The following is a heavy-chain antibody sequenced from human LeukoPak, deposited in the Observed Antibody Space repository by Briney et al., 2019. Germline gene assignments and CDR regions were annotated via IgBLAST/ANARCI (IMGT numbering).Heavy chain of an antibody. J-gene: IGHJ4*02. CDR1: GFTFSNYW. CDR3: ARDDEITFGTVN. D-gene: IGHD3-16*01. V-gene: IGHV3-7*01. Sequence: GGSLRLSCAASGFTFSNYWMTWVRQAPGKGLEWVANIKEDGSEKYYVDSVKGRFTISRDNAKKSLYLEMNGLRAGDTAVYYCARDDEITFGTVNWGQGTLVTVSS. CDR2: IKEDGSEK.